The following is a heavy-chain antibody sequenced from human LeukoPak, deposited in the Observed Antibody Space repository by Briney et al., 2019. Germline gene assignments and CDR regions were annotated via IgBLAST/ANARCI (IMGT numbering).Heavy chain of an antibody. Sequence: SETLSLTCTVSGGSISSYYWSWIRQPPGKGLEWIGYIYYSGSTNYNPSLKSRVTTSVDTSKNQFSLKLSSVTAAGTAVYYCARLPYCSSTSCPSLDVWGQGTTVTVSS. CDR1: GGSISSYY. V-gene: IGHV4-59*08. D-gene: IGHD2-2*01. J-gene: IGHJ6*02. CDR2: IYYSGST. CDR3: ARLPYCSSTSCPSLDV.